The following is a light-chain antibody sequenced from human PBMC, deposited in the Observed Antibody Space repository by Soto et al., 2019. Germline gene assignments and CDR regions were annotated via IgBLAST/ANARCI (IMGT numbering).Light chain of an antibody. CDR1: QSVRSF. V-gene: IGKV3-11*01. J-gene: IGKJ4*01. CDR2: DAS. Sequence: EIVLTQSPATLSLSPGERATLSCRASQSVRSFLAWYQQKPGQAPRLLIYDASNRATGVPGRFSGSGSGTDFTLTISSLEPEDFAVYYCQHRSNWPLTFGGGTKVEIK. CDR3: QHRSNWPLT.